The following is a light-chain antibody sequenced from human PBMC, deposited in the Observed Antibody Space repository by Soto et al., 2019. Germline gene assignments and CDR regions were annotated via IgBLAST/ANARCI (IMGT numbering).Light chain of an antibody. CDR1: ESVSSN. Sequence: EIVLTQSPGTLSLSPGERATLSCRASESVSSNLAWYQQKPGQAPRLLVYGASSRATGIPERFSGSVSETDFTLSISGLEPEDFAVYYCQHYGNSPLTFGQGTRLE. J-gene: IGKJ5*01. CDR2: GAS. V-gene: IGKV3-20*01. CDR3: QHYGNSPLT.